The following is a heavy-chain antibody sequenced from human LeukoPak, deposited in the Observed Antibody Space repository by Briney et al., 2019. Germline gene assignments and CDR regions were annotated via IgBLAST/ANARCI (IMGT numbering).Heavy chain of an antibody. Sequence: ASVKVSCKASGYTFVDYYMHWVRQAPGQGLEWMGWINPNSGGTNYAQKLQGRVTMTTDTSTSTAYMELRSLRSDDTAVYYCARDRPDTAMAYYYYYGMDVWGQGTTVTVSS. CDR2: INPNSGGT. D-gene: IGHD5-18*01. CDR3: ARDRPDTAMAYYYYYGMDV. J-gene: IGHJ6*02. V-gene: IGHV1-2*02. CDR1: GYTFVDYY.